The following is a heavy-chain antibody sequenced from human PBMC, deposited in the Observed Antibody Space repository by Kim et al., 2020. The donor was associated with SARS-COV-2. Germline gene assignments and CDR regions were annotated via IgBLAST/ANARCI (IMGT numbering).Heavy chain of an antibody. CDR2: ISGSGGST. J-gene: IGHJ6*02. CDR1: GFTFSSYA. Sequence: GGSLRLSCAASGFTFSSYAMSWVRQAPGKGLEWVSAISGSGGSTYYADSVKGRFTISRDNSKNTLYLQMNSLRAEDTAVYYCAKEGYDFWSGYYGVPYYYYGMDVWGQGTTVTVSS. CDR3: AKEGYDFWSGYYGVPYYYYGMDV. V-gene: IGHV3-23*01. D-gene: IGHD3-3*01.